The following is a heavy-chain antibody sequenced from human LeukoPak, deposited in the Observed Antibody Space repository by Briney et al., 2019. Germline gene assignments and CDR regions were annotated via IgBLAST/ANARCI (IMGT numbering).Heavy chain of an antibody. CDR3: ARVRGHDPAYFDY. J-gene: IGHJ4*02. Sequence: GGSLRLSCAASGFTFSDYYMSWIRQAPGQGLEWVSYISSSSTYTKYADSVKGRFTISRDNAKKSLYLQMNSLRAEDTAVYYCARVRGHDPAYFDYWGEGTPVTVSS. CDR1: GFTFSDYY. D-gene: IGHD3-16*01. CDR2: ISSSSTYT. V-gene: IGHV3-11*06.